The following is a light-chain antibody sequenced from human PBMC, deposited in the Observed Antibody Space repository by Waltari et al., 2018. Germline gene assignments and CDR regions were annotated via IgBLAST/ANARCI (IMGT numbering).Light chain of an antibody. Sequence: IVLTQSSGPLSLSPGDRATLTCRASQSVSRSLAWYQQKPGQAPRLLIHGASSRATGVPDRFSGSGSGTDFSLTISRLEPEDFAVYYCQHYVRLPVSFGQGTKVEIK. CDR3: QHYVRLPVS. CDR2: GAS. V-gene: IGKV3-20*01. CDR1: QSVSRS. J-gene: IGKJ1*01.